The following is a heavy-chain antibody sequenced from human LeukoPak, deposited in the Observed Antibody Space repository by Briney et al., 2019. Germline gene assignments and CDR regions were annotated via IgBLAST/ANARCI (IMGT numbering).Heavy chain of an antibody. D-gene: IGHD2/OR15-2a*01. V-gene: IGHV3-73*01. J-gene: IGHJ6*02. CDR3: ARLRHSNTDHYYYYGMDV. CDR2: IRSTTDT. CDR1: GFTFSGSA. Sequence: GGSLRHSCEASGFTFSGSAMHWVRQASGKGLEWVGRIRSTTDTAYAASVKGRFTISRDDSKNTAYLQMNSLKTEDTAVYYCARLRHSNTDHYYYYGMDVWGQGTTVTVSS.